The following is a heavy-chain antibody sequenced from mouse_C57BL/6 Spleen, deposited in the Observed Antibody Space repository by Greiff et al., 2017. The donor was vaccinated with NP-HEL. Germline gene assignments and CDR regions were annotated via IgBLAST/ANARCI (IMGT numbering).Heavy chain of an antibody. J-gene: IGHJ3*01. CDR1: GYTFTSYW. Sequence: VQLQQSGTELVKPGASVKLSCKASGYTFTSYWMHWVKQRPGQGLEWIGNINPSNGGTNYNEKFKSKATLTVDKSSSTAYMQLSSLTSEDSAVYYCAPHRGTAQATLAYWGQGTLVTVSA. V-gene: IGHV1-53*01. CDR3: APHRGTAQATLAY. D-gene: IGHD3-2*02. CDR2: INPSNGGT.